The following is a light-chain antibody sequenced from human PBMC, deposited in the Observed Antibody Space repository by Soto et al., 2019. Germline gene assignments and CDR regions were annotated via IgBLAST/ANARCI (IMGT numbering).Light chain of an antibody. CDR3: QSYDSSLSGVV. V-gene: IGLV1-40*01. Sequence: QSVLTQPPSVSGAPGQRVIISCTGSSSNIGAGYDVHWYQQLPGTAPKLLIYGNSNRPSGVPDRFSGSKSGTSASLAITGLQAEDEADYYCQSYDSSLSGVVFGGGTKLPVL. J-gene: IGLJ2*01. CDR1: SSNIGAGYD. CDR2: GNS.